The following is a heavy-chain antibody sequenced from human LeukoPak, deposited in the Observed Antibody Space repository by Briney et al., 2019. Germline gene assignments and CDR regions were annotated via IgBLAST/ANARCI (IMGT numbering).Heavy chain of an antibody. V-gene: IGHV3-7*03. J-gene: IGHJ6*03. D-gene: IGHD6-6*01. CDR1: GFTFSSYW. CDR3: ARVQLVDYYYYSYMDV. Sequence: GGSLRLSCAASGFTFSSYWMSWVRQAPGKGLEWAANIKQDGSEKYYVDSVKGRFTISRDNAKNSLYLQMNSLRAEDTALYYCARVQLVDYYYYSYMDVWGKGTTVTVSS. CDR2: IKQDGSEK.